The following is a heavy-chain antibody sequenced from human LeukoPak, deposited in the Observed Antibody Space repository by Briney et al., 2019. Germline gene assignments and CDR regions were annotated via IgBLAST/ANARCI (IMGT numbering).Heavy chain of an antibody. J-gene: IGHJ4*02. CDR3: AKDQGPIAVAGEDFDY. Sequence: GGSLRLSCAVSGFTFSSHEMNWVRQAPGKGLEWVSAISGSGGSTYYADSVKGRFTISRDNSKNTLYLQMNSLRAEDTAVYYCAKDQGPIAVAGEDFDYWGQGTLVTVSS. D-gene: IGHD6-19*01. V-gene: IGHV3-23*01. CDR1: GFTFSSHE. CDR2: ISGSGGST.